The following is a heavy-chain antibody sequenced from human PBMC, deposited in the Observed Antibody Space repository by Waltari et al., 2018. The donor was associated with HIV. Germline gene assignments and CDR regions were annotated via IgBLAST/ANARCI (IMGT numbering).Heavy chain of an antibody. CDR3: TKGRRGALFGDE. CDR1: GYSFIDFD. J-gene: IGHJ4*02. V-gene: IGHV1-8*02. D-gene: IGHD3-3*01. CDR2: MNPDNGDA. Sequence: QVQLVQSGAEIKKPRASVRVSCKASGYSFIDFDINWVRRPPGRGLEWVGWMNPDNGDAGYGHKFKGRFSLTRDTSTDTAYMDVTNRKSEDTAIYYCTKGRRGALFGDEWGQGTLVTVSS.